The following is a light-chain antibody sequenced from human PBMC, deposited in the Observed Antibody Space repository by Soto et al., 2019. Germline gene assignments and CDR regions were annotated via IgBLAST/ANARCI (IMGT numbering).Light chain of an antibody. J-gene: IGLJ3*02. CDR1: SSDVGSYNL. V-gene: IGLV2-23*02. Sequence: QSVLTQPASVSGSAGQSITISCTGTSSDVGSYNLVSWYQQHPGKAPKRMIYEVSKRPSGVSNRFSGSKSGNTASLTISGLQAEDEADYYCCSYAGSSTWVFGGGTKLTVL. CDR2: EVS. CDR3: CSYAGSSTWV.